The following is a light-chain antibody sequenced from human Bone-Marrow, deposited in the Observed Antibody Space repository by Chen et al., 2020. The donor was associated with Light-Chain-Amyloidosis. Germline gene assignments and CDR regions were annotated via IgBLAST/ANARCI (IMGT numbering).Light chain of an antibody. CDR3: CSYATGGTFV. Sequence: QPALTQPASVSGSPGQSISISCTGTSSDVGNYKFVSWYQQYSGKAPKLMIYEVSKRPSGISDRFSGSKSGNTASLTISGFQTEDEADYYCCSYATGGTFVFGGGTKLTVL. V-gene: IGLV2-23*02. J-gene: IGLJ2*01. CDR2: EVS. CDR1: SSDVGNYKF.